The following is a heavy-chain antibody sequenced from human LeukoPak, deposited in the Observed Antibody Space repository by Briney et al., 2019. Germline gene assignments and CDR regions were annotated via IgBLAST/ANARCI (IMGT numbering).Heavy chain of an antibody. V-gene: IGHV4-39*07. CDR3: ARGGFYGHPFDF. J-gene: IGHJ4*02. CDR1: GGSISDSIYY. D-gene: IGHD3-10*01. Sequence: TTSETLSLTCTVSGGSISDSIYYWGWIRQPPGKGLEWIGSIYYSGTTYYSPSLESRVTISVDTSNNQVSLNLNSVTAADTAIYFCARGGFYGHPFDFGGQGTLVTVSS. CDR2: IYYSGTT.